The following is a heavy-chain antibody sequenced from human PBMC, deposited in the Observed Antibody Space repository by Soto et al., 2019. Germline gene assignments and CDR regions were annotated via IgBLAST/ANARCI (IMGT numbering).Heavy chain of an antibody. V-gene: IGHV4-59*08. D-gene: IGHD4-17*01. J-gene: IGHJ6*02. CDR2: VYYTGET. Sequence: QVQLQQSGPRLVKPSETLSLTCTVSSGPDRSHNWGWIRQPPGRGLEWIGYVYYTGETAYNPSLRGRVTISADTSTNDIPLTLHSVPSADTAVYYCGRQGIDYLHGLVDVWGHGPTVSVSS. CDR3: GRQGIDYLHGLVDV. CDR1: SGPDRSHN.